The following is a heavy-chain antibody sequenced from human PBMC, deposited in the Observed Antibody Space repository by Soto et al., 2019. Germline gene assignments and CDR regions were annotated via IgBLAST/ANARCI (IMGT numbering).Heavy chain of an antibody. Sequence: EVQLLESGGGLVQPGGSLRLSCAASGFTFSSYAMSWVRQAPGKGLEWVSAISGSGGSTYYADSVKGRFTISRDNSKNQXYLQMNSLRAEDTAVYYCAKDRGYSPGPRSRWFDPWGQGTLVTVSS. D-gene: IGHD5-18*01. CDR3: AKDRGYSPGPRSRWFDP. CDR2: ISGSGGST. J-gene: IGHJ5*02. CDR1: GFTFSSYA. V-gene: IGHV3-23*01.